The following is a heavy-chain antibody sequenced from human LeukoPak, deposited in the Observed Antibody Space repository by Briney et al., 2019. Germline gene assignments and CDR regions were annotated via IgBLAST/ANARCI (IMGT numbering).Heavy chain of an antibody. CDR2: ISYEGSVT. D-gene: IGHD2-21*01. V-gene: IGHV3-30*04. Sequence: PGGSLRLSCAASGFTFSNYAFHWVRQPPGKGLEWAAVISYEGSVTYYADSVKGRFTISRDNSKHTLDLQMNSLRVEDTAVYYCVRDRAPWGGALGGAKGMDVWGEGPTVTVSS. CDR3: VRDRAPWGGALGGAKGMDV. J-gene: IGHJ6*04. CDR1: GFTFSNYA.